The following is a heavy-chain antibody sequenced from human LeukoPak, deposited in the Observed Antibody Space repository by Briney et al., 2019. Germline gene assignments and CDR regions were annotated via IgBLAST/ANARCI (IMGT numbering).Heavy chain of an antibody. Sequence: ASVKVSCKASGYTFTGYYMHWVRQAPGQGLEWMRWINPNSGGTNYAQKFQGRVTMTRDTSISTAYIEQSRPRSDDTAVYYCARGRGAIAAAGLGYWGQGTLVTVSS. CDR3: ARGRGAIAAAGLGY. CDR2: INPNSGGT. J-gene: IGHJ4*02. D-gene: IGHD6-13*01. V-gene: IGHV1-2*02. CDR1: GYTFTGYY.